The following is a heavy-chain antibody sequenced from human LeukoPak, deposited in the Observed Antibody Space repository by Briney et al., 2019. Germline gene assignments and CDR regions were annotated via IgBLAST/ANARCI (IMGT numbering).Heavy chain of an antibody. CDR3: AREDIVVVVAAILDP. CDR2: INPNSGGT. V-gene: IGHV1-2*02. Sequence: ASVKVSCKASGYTFTGYYKHWVRQAPGQGLEWMGWINPNSGGTNYAQKFQGRVTMTRDTSISTAYMELSRLRSDDTAVYYCAREDIVVVVAAILDPWGQGTLVTVSS. D-gene: IGHD2-15*01. J-gene: IGHJ5*02. CDR1: GYTFTGYY.